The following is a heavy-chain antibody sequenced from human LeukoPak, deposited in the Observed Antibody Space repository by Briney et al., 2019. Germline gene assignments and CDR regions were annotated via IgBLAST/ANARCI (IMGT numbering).Heavy chain of an antibody. CDR1: GFTFSSYS. D-gene: IGHD6-6*01. CDR2: ISGSSGST. V-gene: IGHV3-23*01. CDR3: ARASIAVDY. J-gene: IGHJ4*02. Sequence: PGGSLRLSCAASGFTFSSYSMNWVRQAPGKGLEWVSAISGSSGSTYYADALKGRFTISRDNSKNTLYLQMNSLRAEDTAVYYCARASIAVDYWGQGTLVTVSS.